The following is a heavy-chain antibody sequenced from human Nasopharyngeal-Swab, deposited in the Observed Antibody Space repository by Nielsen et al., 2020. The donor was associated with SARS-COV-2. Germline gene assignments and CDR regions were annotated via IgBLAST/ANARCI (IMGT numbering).Heavy chain of an antibody. J-gene: IGHJ6*02. CDR3: ARDLGGSYQYYYYGMDV. D-gene: IGHD1-26*01. V-gene: IGHV1-46*01. CDR1: GYTFTSYY. CDR2: INPSGGST. Sequence: ASVKVSCKASGYTFTSYYMHWVRQAPGQGLEWMGIINPSGGSTSYAQKFQGRVTMTRDTSTSTVYMELSSLRSEDAAVYYCARDLGGSYQYYYYGMDVWGQGTTVTVSS.